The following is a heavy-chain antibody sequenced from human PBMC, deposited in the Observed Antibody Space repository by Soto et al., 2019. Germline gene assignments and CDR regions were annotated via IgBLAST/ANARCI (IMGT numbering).Heavy chain of an antibody. CDR1: GFTFSSYS. CDR2: ISSSSSTI. V-gene: IGHV3-48*02. CDR3: AREGSAIRNLEWLLYSDPLDY. Sequence: EVQLVESGGGLVQPGGSLRLSCAASGFTFSSYSMNWVRQAPGKGLEWVSYISSSSSTIYYADSVKGRFTISRDNAKNSLYLQMNSLRDEDTALYYCAREGSAIRNLEWLLYSDPLDYWGQGTLVTVSS. D-gene: IGHD3-3*01. J-gene: IGHJ4*02.